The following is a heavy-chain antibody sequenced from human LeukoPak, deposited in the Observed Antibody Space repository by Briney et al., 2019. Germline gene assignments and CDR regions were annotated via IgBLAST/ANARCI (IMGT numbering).Heavy chain of an antibody. CDR2: IYHSGST. V-gene: IGHV4-30-2*01. D-gene: IGHD2-15*01. CDR3: ARDRGYCSGGSCYSGWFDP. J-gene: IGHJ5*02. CDR1: GGSISSGGYY. Sequence: PSETLSLTCTVSGGSISSGGYYWSWIRQHPGKGLEWIGYIYHSGSTYYNPSLKSRVTISVDRSKNQLSLKLSSVTAADTAVYYCARDRGYCSGGSCYSGWFDPWGQGTLVTVSS.